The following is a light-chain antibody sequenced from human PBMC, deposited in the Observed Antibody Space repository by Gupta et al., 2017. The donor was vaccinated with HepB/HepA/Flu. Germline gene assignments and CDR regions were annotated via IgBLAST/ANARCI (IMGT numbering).Light chain of an antibody. CDR2: GAS. Sequence: EIVLTQSPGTLSLSPGERATLSCRASQSVSSSYLAWYQQRPGQAPRILIYGASSRATGIPDRFSSSGSGTDFTLTISRLEPEDFAVYFCQQYHSSPPTFGLGTRLEIK. CDR3: QQYHSSPPT. J-gene: IGKJ2*01. V-gene: IGKV3-20*01. CDR1: QSVSSSY.